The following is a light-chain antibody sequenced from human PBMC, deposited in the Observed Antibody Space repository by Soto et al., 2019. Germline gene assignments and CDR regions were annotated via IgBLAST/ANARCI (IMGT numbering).Light chain of an antibody. CDR1: STNIGGNT. J-gene: IGLJ1*01. Sequence: QSVLTQPPSASETPGQRVTISCSGSSTNIGGNTVNWYQQLPGTAPKLLIYNNNQRPSGVPDRFSGSKSRTSASLAISGLQSEDEADYYCAAWDDSLNGYVFGTGTKLTVL. CDR3: AAWDDSLNGYV. CDR2: NNN. V-gene: IGLV1-44*01.